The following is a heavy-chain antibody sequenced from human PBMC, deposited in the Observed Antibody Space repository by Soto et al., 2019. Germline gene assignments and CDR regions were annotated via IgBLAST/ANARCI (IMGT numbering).Heavy chain of an antibody. V-gene: IGHV4-4*02. CDR3: ARDVVSRYSYDNWFDP. D-gene: IGHD5-18*01. Sequence: SETLSLTCAVSGDSISSTNWWSWVRQPPGTGLEWIGEIYHSGSTNYKPSLKSRVTISVDKSKNQFSLKLTSVTAADTAVYYCARDVVSRYSYDNWFDPWGQGTLVTVSS. CDR1: GDSISSTNW. CDR2: IYHSGST. J-gene: IGHJ5*02.